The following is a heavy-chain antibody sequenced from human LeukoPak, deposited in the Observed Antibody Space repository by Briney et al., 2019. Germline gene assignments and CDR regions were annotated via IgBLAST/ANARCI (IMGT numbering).Heavy chain of an antibody. V-gene: IGHV1-2*02. Sequence: ASVKVSCKASGYTFTGYYMHWVRQAPGQGLEWMGWINPNSGGTNYAQKFQGRVTMTRDTSISTAYMELSSVTAADTAVYYCARGPPSTVTLNNWFDPWGQGTLVTVSS. CDR1: GYTFTGYY. CDR2: INPNSGGT. J-gene: IGHJ5*02. CDR3: ARGPPSTVTLNNWFDP. D-gene: IGHD4-17*01.